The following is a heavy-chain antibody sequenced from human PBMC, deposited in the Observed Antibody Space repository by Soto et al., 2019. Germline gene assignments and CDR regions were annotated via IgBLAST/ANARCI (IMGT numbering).Heavy chain of an antibody. CDR2: TYYRSKWYN. Sequence: SQTLSLTCAISGHSVSSNSAAWNWIRQSPSRGLEWLGRTYYRSKWYNDYAVSVKSRITINPDTSKNQFSLQLNSVTPEDTAVYYCARDIVATITRGKTYYYYGMDVWGPGTTVTVSS. J-gene: IGHJ6*02. CDR1: GHSVSSNSAA. CDR3: ARDIVATITRGKTYYYYGMDV. V-gene: IGHV6-1*01. D-gene: IGHD5-12*01.